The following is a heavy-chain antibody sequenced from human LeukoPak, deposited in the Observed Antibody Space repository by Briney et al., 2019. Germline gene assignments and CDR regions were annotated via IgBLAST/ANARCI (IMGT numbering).Heavy chain of an antibody. CDR1: GGSISSYY. V-gene: IGHV4-59*12. Sequence: SETLSFTCTVSGGSISSYYWSWIRQPPGKGLEWIGYIYYSGSTYYNPSLKSRVTISVDTSKNQFSLKLSSVTAADTAVYYCARITDGNFDYWGQGTLVTVSS. J-gene: IGHJ4*02. CDR3: ARITDGNFDY. D-gene: IGHD1-14*01. CDR2: IYYSGST.